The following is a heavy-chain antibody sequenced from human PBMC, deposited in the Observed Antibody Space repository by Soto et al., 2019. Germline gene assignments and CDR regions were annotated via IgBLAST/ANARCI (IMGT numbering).Heavy chain of an antibody. J-gene: IGHJ4*02. D-gene: IGHD2-2*01. CDR2: ISTSGSTV. V-gene: IGHV3-48*03. CDR3: VRYCSTTLCNGVGTRTFDX. Sequence: PGGSLRLSCAASRFTFSTCEMNWVRQAPGKGLEWVSYISTSGSTVYYAYSVKGRFTISRDNTRNSLYLQMNSLRAEDTALYYCVRYCSTTLCNGVGTRTFDXWGQGTLVTVSX. CDR1: RFTFSTCE.